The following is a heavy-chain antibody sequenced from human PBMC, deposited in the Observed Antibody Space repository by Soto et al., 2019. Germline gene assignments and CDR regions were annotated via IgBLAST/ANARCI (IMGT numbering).Heavy chain of an antibody. CDR1: GLTFGSRA. D-gene: IGHD3-10*01. J-gene: IGHJ4*02. Sequence: SLILSCVASGLTFGSRAMTWVRQAPGEGLQWVSTITDTGGDAKYADSVRGRFVISRDNSKKTLYLQMTSLTAEDSAMYYCARGSTDSYPGSRIFDFWGRGTLVTVSS. V-gene: IGHV3-23*01. CDR2: ITDTGGDA. CDR3: ARGSTDSYPGSRIFDF.